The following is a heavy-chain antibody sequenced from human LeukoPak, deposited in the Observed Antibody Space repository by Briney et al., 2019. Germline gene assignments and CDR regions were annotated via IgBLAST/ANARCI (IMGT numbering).Heavy chain of an antibody. CDR2: ITLSSTTK. V-gene: IGHV3-48*01. J-gene: IGHJ4*02. Sequence: PGGSLRLSCAASGFTFCNYNMNWVRGAPGKGLGWVSYITLSSTTKYYADSVKGRFTISRDNSKNTLYLQMNSLRAEDTAVYYCAKVFGEIYSSGRTKGGFDYWGQGTLVTVSS. CDR3: AKVFGEIYSSGRTKGGFDY. CDR1: GFTFCNYN. D-gene: IGHD6-19*01.